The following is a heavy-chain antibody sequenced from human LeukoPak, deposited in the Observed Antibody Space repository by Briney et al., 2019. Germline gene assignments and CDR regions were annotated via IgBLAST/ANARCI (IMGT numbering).Heavy chain of an antibody. J-gene: IGHJ3*02. CDR3: ASNLASSFHI. D-gene: IGHD3-10*01. CDR1: GFTFDDYG. CDR2: IKEDGSEK. Sequence: GGSLRLSCAASGFTFDDYGMSWVRQTPGKGLEWVANIKEDGSEKYYVDSVKGRFTISRDNAKNSLYLQMNSLRVEDTAIYYCASNLASSFHIWGQGKMVIVSS. V-gene: IGHV3-7*01.